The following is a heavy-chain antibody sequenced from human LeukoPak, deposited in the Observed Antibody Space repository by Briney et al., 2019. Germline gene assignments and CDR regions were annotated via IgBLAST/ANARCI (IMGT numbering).Heavy chain of an antibody. J-gene: IGHJ3*02. CDR3: AREWRGVDAFDI. V-gene: IGHV1-8*02. CDR2: MNPNSGNT. D-gene: IGHD3-10*01. CDR1: GYTFTSYG. Sequence: ASVKVSCKASGYTFTSYGISWVRQAPGQGLEWMGWMNPNSGNTGYAQKFQGRVTMTRNTSISTAYMELSSLRSEDTAVYYCAREWRGVDAFDIWGQGTMVTVSS.